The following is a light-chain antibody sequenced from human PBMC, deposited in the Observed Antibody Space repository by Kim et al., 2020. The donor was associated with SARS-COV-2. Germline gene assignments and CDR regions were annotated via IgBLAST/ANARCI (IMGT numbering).Light chain of an antibody. CDR3: QQYDTSRT. J-gene: IGKJ1*01. V-gene: IGKV3-20*01. Sequence: LSPGERATLSCRASQSVSSTFLAWYQQKPGPAPRLLMSDASTRATGIPDRFSGSGSETDFTLTISRLEPEDFAVYYCQQYDTSRTFGQGTKVDIK. CDR1: QSVSSTF. CDR2: DAS.